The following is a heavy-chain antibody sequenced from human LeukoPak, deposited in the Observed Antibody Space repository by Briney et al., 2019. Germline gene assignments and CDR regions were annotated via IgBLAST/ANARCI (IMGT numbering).Heavy chain of an antibody. Sequence: SETLSLTCTVSGGSISSSSYYWGWIRQPPGKGLEWIGSIYYSGSTYYNPSLKSRVSISVDTSKNQFSLKLTSVTAADTAVYYCARVAYGSGSRLIDCWGQGTLVTISS. CDR3: ARVAYGSGSRLIDC. D-gene: IGHD3-10*01. V-gene: IGHV4-39*07. CDR2: IYYSGST. CDR1: GGSISSSSYY. J-gene: IGHJ4*02.